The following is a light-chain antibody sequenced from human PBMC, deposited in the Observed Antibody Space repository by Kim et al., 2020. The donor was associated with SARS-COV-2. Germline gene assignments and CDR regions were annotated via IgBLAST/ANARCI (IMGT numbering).Light chain of an antibody. V-gene: IGKV1-39*01. CDR1: QSISSY. CDR2: AAS. CDR3: QQSYSTPMYT. Sequence: ASVGDRVTITCRASQSISSYLNCYQQKPGKAPKLLIYAASSLQSGVPSRFSGSGSGTDFTLTISSLQPEDFATYYCQQSYSTPMYTFGQGTKLEI. J-gene: IGKJ2*01.